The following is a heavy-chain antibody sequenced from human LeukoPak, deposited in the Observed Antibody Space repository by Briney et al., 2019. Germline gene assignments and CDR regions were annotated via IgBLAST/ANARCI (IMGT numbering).Heavy chain of an antibody. D-gene: IGHD6-25*01. V-gene: IGHV1-46*01. CDR3: ARVGVTAASADN. CDR1: GYTFTSYY. CDR2: INPRDGST. J-gene: IGHJ4*02. Sequence: SSVKVSCKASGYTFTSYYMHWMRQAPGQGPEWMGIINPRDGSTDYSQKFQDRVTMSSDTSTCKDYMELSSLRSKDTAVYFCARVGVTAASADNWGQGTLVTVSS.